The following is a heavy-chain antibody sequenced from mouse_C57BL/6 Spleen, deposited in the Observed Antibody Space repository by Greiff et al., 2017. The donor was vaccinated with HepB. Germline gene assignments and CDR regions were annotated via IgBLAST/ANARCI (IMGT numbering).Heavy chain of an antibody. CDR1: GYTFTDYY. Sequence: EVQLQQSGPELVKPGASVKISCKASGYTFTDYYMNWVKQSHGKSLEWIGDINPNNGGTSYNQKFKGKATLTVDKSSSTAYMELRSLTSEDSAVYYYARGYDGSSYYFDYGGQGTTLTVSS. J-gene: IGHJ2*01. V-gene: IGHV1-26*01. D-gene: IGHD1-1*01. CDR3: ARGYDGSSYYFDY. CDR2: INPNNGGT.